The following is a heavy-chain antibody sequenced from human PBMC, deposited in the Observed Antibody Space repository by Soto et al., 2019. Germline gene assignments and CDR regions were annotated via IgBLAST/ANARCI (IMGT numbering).Heavy chain of an antibody. CDR3: ARDRVPKSSGFFPFDY. D-gene: IGHD3-22*01. V-gene: IGHV1-18*01. CDR2: ISAFNGKT. CDR1: GYTFNIYG. J-gene: IGHJ4*01. Sequence: QIQLVQSGAEVKKPAASVKVSCKASGYTFNIYGINWVRQAPGQGLEWMGWISAFNGKTNYAQNVQGRVTMTTDTSTSTAYVELRSLRSDDSAVYYCARDRVPKSSGFFPFDYWGHGTLVTVSS.